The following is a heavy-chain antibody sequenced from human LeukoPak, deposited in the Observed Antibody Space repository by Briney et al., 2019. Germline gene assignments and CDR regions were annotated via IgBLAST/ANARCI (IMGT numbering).Heavy chain of an antibody. D-gene: IGHD3-10*01. CDR1: GGSFSGYY. CDR2: INHSGST. J-gene: IGHJ4*02. Sequence: SETLSLTCAVYGGSFSGYYWSWIRQPPGKGLEWIGEINHSGSTNYNPSLKSRVTISVDTSKNQFSLKLSSVTAADTAVYYCARGGGVTMVRGVHKPYYFDYWGQGTLVTVSS. V-gene: IGHV4-34*01. CDR3: ARGGGVTMVRGVHKPYYFDY.